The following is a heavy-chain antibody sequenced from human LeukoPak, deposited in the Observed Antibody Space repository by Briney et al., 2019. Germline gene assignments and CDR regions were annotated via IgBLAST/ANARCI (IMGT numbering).Heavy chain of an antibody. J-gene: IGHJ6*03. V-gene: IGHV4-39*07. Sequence: SETLSLTCTVSGGSISSSSYYWGWIRQSPGKGLEWIGSMYYSGNTYYNPSLKSRVTISVDTSKNQFSLKVNSVTAADTAVYYCARSGGVGYYDSRGYYYYYMDVWGKGTTVTVSS. CDR3: ARSGGVGYYDSRGYYYYYMDV. CDR2: MYYSGNT. D-gene: IGHD3-22*01. CDR1: GGSISSSSYY.